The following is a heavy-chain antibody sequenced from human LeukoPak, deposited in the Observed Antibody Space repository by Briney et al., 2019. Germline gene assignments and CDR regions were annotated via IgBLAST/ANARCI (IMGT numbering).Heavy chain of an antibody. J-gene: IGHJ4*02. CDR1: GFTVSNNH. V-gene: IGHV3-66*01. Sequence: GGSLRLSCAASGFTVSNNHMGWVRQAPAKGLEWVSVIYSVGSTYYADSVRGRFTISRDNSKNTLYLQMNSLRVEDTAVYYCAGSLAYCGGDCRLGDYWGQGTLVTVSS. CDR2: IYSVGST. D-gene: IGHD2-21*02. CDR3: AGSLAYCGGDCRLGDY.